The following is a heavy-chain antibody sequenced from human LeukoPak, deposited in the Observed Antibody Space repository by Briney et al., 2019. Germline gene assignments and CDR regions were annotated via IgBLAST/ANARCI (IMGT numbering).Heavy chain of an antibody. CDR3: AGDRALIVVVTELDY. J-gene: IGHJ4*02. D-gene: IGHD2-21*02. CDR1: GFTFSSYA. Sequence: PGGSLRLSCAASGFTFSSYAMHWVRQAPGKGLEWVAVISYDGSNKYYADSVKGRFTISRDNSKNTLYLQMNSLRAEDTAVYYCAGDRALIVVVTELDYWGQGTLVTVSS. V-gene: IGHV3-30*04. CDR2: ISYDGSNK.